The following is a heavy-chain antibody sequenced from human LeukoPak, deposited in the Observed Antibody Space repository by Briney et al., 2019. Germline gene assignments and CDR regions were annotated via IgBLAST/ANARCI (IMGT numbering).Heavy chain of an antibody. CDR2: INPSGGST. V-gene: IGHV1-46*01. CDR1: GYTFTSYY. D-gene: IGHD3-16*02. Sequence: ASVKVSCKASGYTFTSYYMHWVRQAPGQGLEWMGIINPSGGSTSYAQKFQGRVTMTRNTSISTAYMELSSLRSEDTAVYYCARDPITFGGVIAHANFDYWGQGTLVTVSS. CDR3: ARDPITFGGVIAHANFDY. J-gene: IGHJ4*02.